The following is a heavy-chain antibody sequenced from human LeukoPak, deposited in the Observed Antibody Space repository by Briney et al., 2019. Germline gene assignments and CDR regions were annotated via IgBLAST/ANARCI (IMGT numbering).Heavy chain of an antibody. Sequence: PSETLSLTCTVSGGSISSYYWSWIRQPPGTGLEWIGYIYYSGSTNYNPSLKSRVTISVDTSKNQFSLKLSSVTAADTAVYYCAGYSSSWEGYYFDYWGQGTLVTVSS. D-gene: IGHD6-13*01. V-gene: IGHV4-59*01. CDR3: AGYSSSWEGYYFDY. CDR1: GGSISSYY. J-gene: IGHJ4*02. CDR2: IYYSGST.